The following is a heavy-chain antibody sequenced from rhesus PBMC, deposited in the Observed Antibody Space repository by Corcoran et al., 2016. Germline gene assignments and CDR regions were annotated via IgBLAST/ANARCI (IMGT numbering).Heavy chain of an antibody. CDR1: GVSIRGYY. J-gene: IGHJ6*01. CDR3: ARRLEDYYDSGPVPYGLDS. D-gene: IGHD3-28*01. Sequence: QVQLQESGPGLVKPSETLSLTCAVSGVSIRGYYWTWIRHPPGKGLEWIGYIVRSRGSNYYHPTLSVSVTISTDTSKNQFSLKLSSVTAADTAVYYCARRLEDYYDSGPVPYGLDSWGQGVVVTVSS. CDR2: IVRSRGSN. V-gene: IGHV4-165*02.